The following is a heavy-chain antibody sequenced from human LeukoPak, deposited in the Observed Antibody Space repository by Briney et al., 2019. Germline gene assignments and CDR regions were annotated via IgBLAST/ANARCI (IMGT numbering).Heavy chain of an antibody. J-gene: IGHJ4*02. V-gene: IGHV4-59*08. CDR3: ARLGRWLDY. Sequence: PSETLSLTCTVSGGSISSHYWSWIRQPPGKGLEWIGYIYYSGSTNYNPSLKSRVTISVDTSKNQFSLKLSSVTAADTAVYYCARLGRWLDYWGQGTLVTVSS. CDR1: GGSISSHY. CDR2: IYYSGST. D-gene: IGHD3-16*02.